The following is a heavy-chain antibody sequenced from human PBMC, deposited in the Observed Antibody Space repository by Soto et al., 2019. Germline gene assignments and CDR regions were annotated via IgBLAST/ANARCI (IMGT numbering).Heavy chain of an antibody. CDR3: ARRGYSYGNTFDY. D-gene: IGHD5-18*01. CDR2: IYYSGST. V-gene: IGHV4-39*01. Sequence: SETLSLTCTVSGGSISSSSYYWGWIRQPPGKGLEWIGSIYYSGSTYYNPSLKSRVTISVDTSKNQFSLKLSSVTAADTAVYYCARRGYSYGNTFDYWGQGTLVTVS. CDR1: GGSISSSSYY. J-gene: IGHJ4*02.